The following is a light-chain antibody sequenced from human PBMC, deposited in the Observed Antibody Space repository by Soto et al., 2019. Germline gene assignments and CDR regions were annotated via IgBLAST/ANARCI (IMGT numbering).Light chain of an antibody. CDR3: QQGGT. V-gene: IGKV3-11*01. Sequence: VLTQSPATLSLSPGERATLYCRASLSVNSYIGWYQQRPGQAPRLLIYDASNRATGIPARFSGGGSGTDFTLTISSLEPEDFAVYYCQQGGTFGQGTRLEIK. CDR2: DAS. J-gene: IGKJ5*01. CDR1: LSVNSY.